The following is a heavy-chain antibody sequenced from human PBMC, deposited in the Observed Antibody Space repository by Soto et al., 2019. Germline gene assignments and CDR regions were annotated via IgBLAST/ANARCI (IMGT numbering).Heavy chain of an antibody. J-gene: IGHJ4*02. CDR1: GFTFSSYS. CDR2: ISSSSSTI. D-gene: IGHD3-3*01. V-gene: IGHV3-48*01. CDR3: ARGDDFWSGLVDY. Sequence: GGSLRLSCAASGFTFSSYSMNWVRQAPGKGLEWVSYISSSSSTIYYADSVKGRFTISRDNAKNSLYLQMNSLRAEDTAVYYCARGDDFWSGLVDYWGQGTLVTVSS.